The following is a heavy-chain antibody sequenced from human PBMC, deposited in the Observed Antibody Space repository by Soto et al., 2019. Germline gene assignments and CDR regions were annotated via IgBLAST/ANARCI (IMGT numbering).Heavy chain of an antibody. CDR1: GFTFSRSD. Sequence: EVHLVESGGGLVQPGGSLRLSCAASGFTFSRSDMNWVRQAPGKGLEWISSISSSGNAIFYAGSVKGRFTISRDNAKGSLYLQLNSLRVEDTAVYYCARAPLDDPPGYWGQGTLVTVSS. J-gene: IGHJ4*02. CDR2: ISSSGNAI. CDR3: ARAPLDDPPGY. V-gene: IGHV3-48*01.